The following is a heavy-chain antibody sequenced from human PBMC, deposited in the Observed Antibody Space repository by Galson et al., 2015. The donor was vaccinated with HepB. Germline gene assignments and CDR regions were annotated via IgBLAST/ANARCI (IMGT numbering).Heavy chain of an antibody. J-gene: IGHJ6*03. CDR2: ISYDGSNK. CDR1: GFTFSSYG. D-gene: IGHD2-2*01. Sequence: SLRLSCAASGFTFSSYGMHWVRQAPGKGLEWVAVISYDGSNKYYADSVKGRFTISRDNSKNTLYLQMNSLRAEDTAVYYCAKAEKDIVVVPAAPPERGKDYYYYMDVWGKGTTVTVSS. CDR3: AKAEKDIVVVPAAPPERGKDYYYYMDV. V-gene: IGHV3-30*18.